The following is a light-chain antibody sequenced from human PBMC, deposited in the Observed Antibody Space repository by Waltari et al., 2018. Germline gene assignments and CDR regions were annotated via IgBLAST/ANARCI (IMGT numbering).Light chain of an antibody. CDR1: AIDVGASTS. V-gene: IGLV2-14*03. Sequence: HSALTPPASVSGSPGQSITISCTGTAIDVGASTSVSRYQQLPGNTPKLIIYDVSDRPSGVSDRFSGSKSGNTASLTISGLQAEDEADYYCSSYTRRITPFVFGTGTTVTVL. CDR3: SSYTRRITPFV. CDR2: DVS. J-gene: IGLJ1*01.